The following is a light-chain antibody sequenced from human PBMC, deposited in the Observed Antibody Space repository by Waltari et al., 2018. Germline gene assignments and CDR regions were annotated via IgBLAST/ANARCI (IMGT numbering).Light chain of an antibody. J-gene: IGKJ4*01. CDR1: QGIASR. V-gene: IGKV1-12*01. CDR3: QQYYSAPLT. Sequence: DIQMTQSPSSVSASVGDRVTLTCRASQGIASRLAWYQQKPGKAPKLLIYDASSLHNGVPSRFIGSGSGTDFTLTIRGLQPEDVAVYYCQQYYSAPLTFGGGTKVEIK. CDR2: DAS.